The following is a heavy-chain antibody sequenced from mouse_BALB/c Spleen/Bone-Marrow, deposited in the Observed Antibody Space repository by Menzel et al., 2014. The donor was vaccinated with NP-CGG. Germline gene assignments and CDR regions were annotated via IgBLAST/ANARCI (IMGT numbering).Heavy chain of an antibody. CDR2: ISSGGSYT. J-gene: IGHJ4*01. D-gene: IGHD2-1*01. V-gene: IGHV5-6-4*01. CDR3: TRDGKGNYDYAMDY. Sequence: EVQGVESGGGLVKPGGSLKLSCAASGFTFSSYTMSWVRQTPEKRLEWVATISSGGSYTYYPDSVKGRFPISRDNAKNTLYLQMSSLKSEDTAMYYCTRDGKGNYDYAMDYWGQGTSVTVSS. CDR1: GFTFSSYT.